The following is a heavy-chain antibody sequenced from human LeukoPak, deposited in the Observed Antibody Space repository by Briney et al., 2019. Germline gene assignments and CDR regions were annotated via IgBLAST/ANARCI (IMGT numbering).Heavy chain of an antibody. D-gene: IGHD2-15*01. CDR3: ARGLYCTGGSCYWFDP. J-gene: IGHJ5*02. Sequence: ASVKVSCKASGYTFTSYDINRVRQATGQGLEWIGWMNPNNGNTAYAQNFQGRVTMTRDTSISTAYMELSSLRSDDTAVYYCARGLYCTGGSCYWFDPWGQGTLVTVSS. CDR2: MNPNNGNT. V-gene: IGHV1-8*01. CDR1: GYTFTSYD.